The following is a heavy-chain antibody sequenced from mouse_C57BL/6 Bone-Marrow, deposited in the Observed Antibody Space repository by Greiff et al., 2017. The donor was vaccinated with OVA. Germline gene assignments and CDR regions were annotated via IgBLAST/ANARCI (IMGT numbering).Heavy chain of an antibody. D-gene: IGHD1-1*01. CDR3: ARWGFYYYGSSYEYYFDY. CDR1: GFTFTDYY. V-gene: IGHV1-36*01. CDR2: VYPYNGGT. Sequence: VQLQQSGPVLVKPEPSVKISCKASGFTFTDYYMHWVKQSHGKSLEWIGLVYPYNGGTSYNQKFKGKATLTVDTSSSTAYMELNSLTSEDSAVYYCARWGFYYYGSSYEYYFDYWGQGTTLTVSS. J-gene: IGHJ2*01.